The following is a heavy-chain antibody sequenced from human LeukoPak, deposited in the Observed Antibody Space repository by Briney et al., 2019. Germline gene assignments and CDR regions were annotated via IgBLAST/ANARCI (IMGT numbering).Heavy chain of an antibody. J-gene: IGHJ4*02. CDR3: AKDYLYYYGSGSYYKPPDY. CDR2: ISYDGSNK. D-gene: IGHD3-10*01. V-gene: IGHV3-30*18. CDR1: GFTFSSYG. Sequence: GGSLRLSCAASGFTFSSYGMHWVRQAPGKGLEWVAVISYDGSNKYYADSVKGRFTISRDNSKTTLYLQMNSQRAEDTAAYYCAKDYLYYYGSGSYYKPPDYWGQGTLVTASS.